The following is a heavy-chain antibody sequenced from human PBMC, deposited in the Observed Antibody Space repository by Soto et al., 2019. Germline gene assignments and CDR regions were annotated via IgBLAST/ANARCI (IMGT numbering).Heavy chain of an antibody. CDR1: GGSFSGYY. CDR3: ARAGLRFLEWSLDY. J-gene: IGHJ4*02. Sequence: PSETLSLTCAVYGGSFSGYYWSWIRQPPGKGLEWIGEINHSGSTNYNPSLKSRVTISVDTSKNQFSLKLSSVTAADTAVYYCARAGLRFLEWSLDYWGQGTLVTVS. CDR2: INHSGST. D-gene: IGHD3-3*01. V-gene: IGHV4-34*01.